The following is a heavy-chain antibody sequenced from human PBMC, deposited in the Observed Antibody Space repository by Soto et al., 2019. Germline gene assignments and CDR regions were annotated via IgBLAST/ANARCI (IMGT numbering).Heavy chain of an antibody. Sequence: GGSLRLSCAASGFTFDDYAMHWVRQGPGKGLEWVSGISWNSGGIGYADSVKGRFTISRDNAKNSLYLQMDRLRPEDTAFYYCAKSPPDILIGSAFDYWGQGTLVTVSS. D-gene: IGHD3-9*01. V-gene: IGHV3-9*01. CDR2: ISWNSGGI. CDR3: AKSPPDILIGSAFDY. CDR1: GFTFDDYA. J-gene: IGHJ4*02.